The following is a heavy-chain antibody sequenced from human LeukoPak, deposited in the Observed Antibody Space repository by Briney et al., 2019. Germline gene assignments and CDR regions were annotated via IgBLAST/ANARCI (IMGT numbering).Heavy chain of an antibody. CDR3: ARVSYSSSWPEEYNWFDP. D-gene: IGHD6-13*01. CDR1: GFTVSSNY. Sequence: GGSLRLSCAASGFTVSSNYMSWVRQAPGKGLEWVSVIYSGGSTYYADSVKGRFTISRDNSKNTLYLQMNSLRAEDTAVYYCARVSYSSSWPEEYNWFDPWGQGTLVTVSS. J-gene: IGHJ5*02. CDR2: IYSGGST. V-gene: IGHV3-53*01.